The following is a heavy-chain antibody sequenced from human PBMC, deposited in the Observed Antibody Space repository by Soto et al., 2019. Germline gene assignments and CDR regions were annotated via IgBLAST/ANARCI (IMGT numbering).Heavy chain of an antibody. V-gene: IGHV4-34*01. J-gene: IGHJ5*02. CDR3: ARLRASIAARLVQKGGPNEINWFDP. CDR2: INHSGST. D-gene: IGHD6-6*01. Sequence: SETLSLTCAVYGGSFRGYYWSWIRQPPGKGLEWIGEINHSGSTNYNPSLKSRVTISVDTSKNQFSLKPSSVTAADTAVYYCARLRASIAARLVQKGGPNEINWFDPWGQGTLVTVSS. CDR1: GGSFRGYY.